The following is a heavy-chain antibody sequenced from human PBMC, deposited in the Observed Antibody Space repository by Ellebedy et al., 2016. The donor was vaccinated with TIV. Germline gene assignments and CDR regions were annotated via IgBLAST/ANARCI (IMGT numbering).Heavy chain of an antibody. Sequence: GESLKISGKGSGYSFTSYWNSWVRQMSGKGLEWRGRIDPSDSYTNYSPSFQGHVTISADKSISTAYLQWSSLKASDTAMYYCARRYCSGGSCYNHLDYWGQGTLVTVSS. D-gene: IGHD2-15*01. J-gene: IGHJ4*02. CDR3: ARRYCSGGSCYNHLDY. V-gene: IGHV5-10-1*01. CDR2: IDPSDSYT. CDR1: GYSFTSYW.